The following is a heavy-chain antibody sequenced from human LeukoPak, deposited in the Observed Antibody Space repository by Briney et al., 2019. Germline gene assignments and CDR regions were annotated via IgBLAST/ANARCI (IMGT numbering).Heavy chain of an antibody. D-gene: IGHD6-19*01. CDR3: ATERVGGGWHSSWFDP. CDR2: INPNSGGT. J-gene: IGHJ5*02. V-gene: IGHV1-2*04. CDR1: GYTFTGYY. Sequence: ASVKVSCKASGYTFTGYYMHWVRQAPGQGLEWMGWINPNSGGTNYAQKFQGWVTMTRDTSISTAYMELSRLRSDDTAVYYCATERVGGGWHSSWFDPWGQGTLVTVSS.